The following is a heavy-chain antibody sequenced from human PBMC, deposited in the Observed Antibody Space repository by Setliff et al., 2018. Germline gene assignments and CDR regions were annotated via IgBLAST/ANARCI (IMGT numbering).Heavy chain of an antibody. J-gene: IGHJ4*02. CDR1: GGTFSSYA. D-gene: IGHD2-21*02. CDR2: IIPILGIA. Sequence: SVKVSCKASGGTFSSYAISWVRQAPGQGLEWMGGIIPILGIANYAQKFQGIVTITADKSTSTAYMELSSLRSEDTAVYYCARGLAYGGGDCFLRTGFDYWGQGTLVTVSS. V-gene: IGHV1-69*10. CDR3: ARGLAYGGGDCFLRTGFDY.